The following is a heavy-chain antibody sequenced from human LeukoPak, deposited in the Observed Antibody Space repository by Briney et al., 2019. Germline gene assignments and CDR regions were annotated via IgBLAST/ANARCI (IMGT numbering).Heavy chain of an antibody. CDR2: MKEDGSEE. D-gene: IGHD1/OR15-1a*01. V-gene: IGHV3-7*01. CDR3: ARDSHSARTH. Sequence: GGSLRLSCAASGFNFNGYWMSWVRQAPGKGLEWVGNMKEDGSEEYYVESLKGRFTISRDNAKSSLYLQMNSLRAEDTAVYYCARDSHSARTHWGQGTLVTVSS. CDR1: GFNFNGYW. J-gene: IGHJ4*02.